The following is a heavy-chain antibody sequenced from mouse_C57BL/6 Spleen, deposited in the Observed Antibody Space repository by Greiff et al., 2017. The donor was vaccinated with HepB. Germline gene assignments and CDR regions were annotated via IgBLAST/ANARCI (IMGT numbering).Heavy chain of an antibody. CDR1: GYTFTDYE. D-gene: IGHD2-5*01. Sequence: QVQLQQSGAELVRPGASVTLSCKASGYTFTDYEMHWVKQTPVHGLEWIGAIDPETGGTAYNQKFKGKAILTADKSSSTAYMELRSLTSEDSAVYYCAYSNYFYAMDYWGQGTSVTVSS. V-gene: IGHV1-15*01. CDR3: AYSNYFYAMDY. CDR2: IDPETGGT. J-gene: IGHJ4*01.